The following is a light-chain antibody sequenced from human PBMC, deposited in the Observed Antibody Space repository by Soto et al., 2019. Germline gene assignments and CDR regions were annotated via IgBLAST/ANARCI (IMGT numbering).Light chain of an antibody. V-gene: IGKV3-11*01. J-gene: IGKJ1*01. CDR3: QHYNNWPPWT. Sequence: EVVLTQSPATLSLSPLEIATLPFMASQNVGTFLAWYQLKPGQAPRLVTYDASNRAAGIPDRFSGSGSGTEFTLTISTLQSEDFAIYYCQHYNNWPPWTFGQGTKV. CDR1: QNVGTF. CDR2: DAS.